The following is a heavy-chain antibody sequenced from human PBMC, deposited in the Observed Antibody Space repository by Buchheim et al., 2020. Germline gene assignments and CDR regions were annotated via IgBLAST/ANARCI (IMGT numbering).Heavy chain of an antibody. Sequence: QVQLQESGPGLVKPSQTLSLPCTVSGGSISSPTHYWTWIRQLPGKGLEWMGYIYYSGTPFYRPSLKSRVPMSVDTSQNLFSLRLDSVTAADTAVYYCARDYSGTWDWGQGTL. J-gene: IGHJ4*02. CDR2: IYYSGTP. D-gene: IGHD6-13*01. CDR3: ARDYSGTWD. CDR1: GGSISSPTHY. V-gene: IGHV4-31*03.